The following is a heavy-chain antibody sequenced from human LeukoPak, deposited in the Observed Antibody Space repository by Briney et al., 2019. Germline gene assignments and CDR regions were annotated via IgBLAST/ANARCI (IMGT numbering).Heavy chain of an antibody. D-gene: IGHD6-6*01. J-gene: IGHJ4*02. CDR1: GGSISSNTYY. CDR3: ARGPTRQYFDS. V-gene: IGHV4-39*07. Sequence: PSETLSLTCTVSGGSISSNTYYWGWTRQPPGKGLEWIGSIYYSGSTYYNPSLKSRVTISVDTSKNQFSLKLSSVTAADTAVYYCARGPTRQYFDSWGQGTLVTVSS. CDR2: IYYSGST.